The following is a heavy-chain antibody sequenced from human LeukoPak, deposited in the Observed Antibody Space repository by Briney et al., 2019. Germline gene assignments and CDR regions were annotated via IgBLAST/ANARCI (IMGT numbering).Heavy chain of an antibody. Sequence: GGSLRLSCAVSGFTFRNYGMYWVRQAPGKGLEWVAVIWYDGSDKYYADSVKGRFTISRDNSKNTLYLHMKSLRAEDTAVYFCARDRGDYNHNFDYWGQGTLVTVSS. CDR1: GFTFRNYG. D-gene: IGHD4-17*01. V-gene: IGHV3-33*01. CDR2: IWYDGSDK. CDR3: ARDRGDYNHNFDY. J-gene: IGHJ4*02.